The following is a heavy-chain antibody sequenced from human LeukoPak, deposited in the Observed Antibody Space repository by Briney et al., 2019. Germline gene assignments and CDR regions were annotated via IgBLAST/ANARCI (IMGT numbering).Heavy chain of an antibody. Sequence: GGSLRLSCAASGFTFSNYAMSWVRQAPGKGLEWVSTISGSGAGTYYADSVKGRFTISRDNSKNTLSLKMHSLRADDTAVYYCATTTSSWYFDYWRQGTLVTVSS. V-gene: IGHV3-23*01. D-gene: IGHD6-13*01. J-gene: IGHJ4*02. CDR3: ATTTSSWYFDY. CDR2: ISGSGAGT. CDR1: GFTFSNYA.